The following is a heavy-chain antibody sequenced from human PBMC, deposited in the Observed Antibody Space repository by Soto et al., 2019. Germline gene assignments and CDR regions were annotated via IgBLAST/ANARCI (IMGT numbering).Heavy chain of an antibody. CDR2: IYPSDSDA. CDR3: AAASRVVQGKYGLDV. J-gene: IGHJ6*02. D-gene: IGHD3-10*01. Sequence: GESLKISCKGSGYSFTNYWIGWVRQMPGKGLEWVGIIYPSDSDASYSPSFQGQVTISADTSISTAYLQWSSLKASDTAIYYCAAASRVVQGKYGLDVWGQGTAVTV. V-gene: IGHV5-51*01. CDR1: GYSFTNYW.